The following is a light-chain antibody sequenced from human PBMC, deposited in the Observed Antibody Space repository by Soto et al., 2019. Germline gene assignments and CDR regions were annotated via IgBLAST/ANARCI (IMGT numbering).Light chain of an antibody. Sequence: QAVVTQPPSVSAAPRQKVTISCSGSRSNVGINYVAWYQQLPGAAPKLLIYDTNKRPSGIPDRFSGSKSGTSATLDITGLQTGDEADYYCVTWDNTLTAVVFGGGTKLTVL. CDR2: DTN. V-gene: IGLV1-51*01. CDR3: VTWDNTLTAVV. J-gene: IGLJ2*01. CDR1: RSNVGINY.